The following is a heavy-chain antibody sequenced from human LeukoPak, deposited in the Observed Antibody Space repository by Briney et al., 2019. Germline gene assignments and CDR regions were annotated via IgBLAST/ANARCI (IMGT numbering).Heavy chain of an antibody. J-gene: IGHJ3*02. Sequence: GGSVRLSGAASGFTFDDYAMHWVRQAPGKGLEWVSGINWTSGSRGYADSVKGRFTTSRENAKSSLDLQMNSLRAEDTALYYCAKDGGSSWPGDAFDIWGQGTMVTVSS. CDR1: GFTFDDYA. CDR2: INWTSGSR. V-gene: IGHV3-9*01. CDR3: AKDGGSSWPGDAFDI. D-gene: IGHD6-13*01.